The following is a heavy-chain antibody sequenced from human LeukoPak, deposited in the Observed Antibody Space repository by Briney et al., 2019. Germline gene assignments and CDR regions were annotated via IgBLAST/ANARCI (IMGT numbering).Heavy chain of an antibody. V-gene: IGHV1-18*01. Sequence: ASVKVSCKASDYTFTNYGVSWVRQAPGQGLEWMGWISAYNGKTYYAQKFQGRVTVTTDTSTSTAYTDLRSLRSDDTAVYYCARGRYYGSGSFDYWGQGTLVTVSS. J-gene: IGHJ4*02. CDR2: ISAYNGKT. D-gene: IGHD3-10*01. CDR1: DYTFTNYG. CDR3: ARGRYYGSGSFDY.